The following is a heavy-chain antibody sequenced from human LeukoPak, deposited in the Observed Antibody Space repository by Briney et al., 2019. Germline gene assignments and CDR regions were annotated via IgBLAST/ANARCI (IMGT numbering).Heavy chain of an antibody. V-gene: IGHV4-4*07. CDR3: AREAHQLLQIDYYYYYMDV. CDR2: IYTSGST. J-gene: IGHJ6*03. Sequence: SETLSLICTVSGGSISSYYWSWIRQPAGKGLEWIGRIYTSGSTNYNPSLKSRVTMSVDTSKNQFSLKLSSVTAADTAVYYCAREAHQLLQIDYYYYYMDVWGKGTTVTVSS. CDR1: GGSISSYY. D-gene: IGHD2-2*01.